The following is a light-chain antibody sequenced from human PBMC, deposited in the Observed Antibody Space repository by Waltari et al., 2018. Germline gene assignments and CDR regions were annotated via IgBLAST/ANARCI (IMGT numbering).Light chain of an antibody. J-gene: IGKJ1*01. Sequence: EIVLTQSPGTLYLSPGERAPLSCRASQSVSNMLAWYQPKPGQAPRLLIYDTSNRATGIPARFSGSGSGTDFTLTISSLEPEDFAVYYCQQRSNWPPTFGQGTKVEI. CDR1: QSVSNM. CDR3: QQRSNWPPT. CDR2: DTS. V-gene: IGKV3-11*01.